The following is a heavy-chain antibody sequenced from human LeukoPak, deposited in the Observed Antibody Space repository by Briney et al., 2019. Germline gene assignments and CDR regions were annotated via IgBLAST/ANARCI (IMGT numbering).Heavy chain of an antibody. CDR1: GYTFTSYG. CDR3: ARGSSSWYGGDYYYYMDV. J-gene: IGHJ6*03. Sequence: GASVKVSRKASGYTFTSYGISWVRQAPGQRLEWMGWISAYNGNTNYAQKLQGRVTMTTDTSTSTAYMELRSLRSDDTAVYYCARGSSSWYGGDYYYYMDVWGKGTTVTVSS. V-gene: IGHV1-18*01. CDR2: ISAYNGNT. D-gene: IGHD6-13*01.